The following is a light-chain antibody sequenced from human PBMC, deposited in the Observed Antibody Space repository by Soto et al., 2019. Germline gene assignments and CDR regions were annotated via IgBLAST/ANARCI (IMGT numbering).Light chain of an antibody. V-gene: IGKV3-15*01. Sequence: DIVMTQSPATLSVSPGETATISCRASQSVSSNLAWYQQKPGQSPRLLISGASARATGVPTRFSGSGSGTEFTLTISSLQSEDFAVYYCQHYERWPATFGQGTKVEVK. J-gene: IGKJ1*01. CDR2: GAS. CDR1: QSVSSN. CDR3: QHYERWPAT.